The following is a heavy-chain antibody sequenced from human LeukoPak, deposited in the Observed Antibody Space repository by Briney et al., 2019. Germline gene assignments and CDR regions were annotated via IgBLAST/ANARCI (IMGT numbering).Heavy chain of an antibody. Sequence: GGSLRLSCAASGFTFSNYGMSWVRQAPGKGLEWVSTISGSGGSTYYADSVKGRFTFSRDNSKNTLYLQMNSLRAEDTAVYSCARDPDIASSVGRFDYWGRGSLVTVSS. CDR2: ISGSGGST. CDR1: GFTFSNYG. V-gene: IGHV3-23*01. D-gene: IGHD1-26*01. CDR3: ARDPDIASSVGRFDY. J-gene: IGHJ4*02.